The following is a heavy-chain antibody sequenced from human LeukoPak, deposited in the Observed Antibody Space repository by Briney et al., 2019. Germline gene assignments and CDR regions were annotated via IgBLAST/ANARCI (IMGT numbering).Heavy chain of an antibody. V-gene: IGHV3-74*01. CDR2: ISPDGSTI. Sequence: GGSLRLSCEASGFIFSGYWMHWVRQAPGKGLVWVSRISPDGSTISYADSVKGRFTISRDNAKNTLYLQMSSLRAEDTAVYYCARAWSYSTGWYNYWGQGTLVTVSS. J-gene: IGHJ4*02. CDR1: GFIFSGYW. D-gene: IGHD6-19*01. CDR3: ARAWSYSTGWYNY.